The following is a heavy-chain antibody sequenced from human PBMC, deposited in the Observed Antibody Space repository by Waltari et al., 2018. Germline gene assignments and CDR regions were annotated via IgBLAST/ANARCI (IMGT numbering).Heavy chain of an antibody. D-gene: IGHD3-22*01. CDR1: GGSFSGSY. CDR2: INHSGST. V-gene: IGHV4-34*01. CDR3: ARSSSSGYYFGY. J-gene: IGHJ4*02. Sequence: QVQLQQLGAGLLKPSETLSLTCAVYGGSFSGSYWSWIRQPPGKGLEWIGEINHSGSTNYNPSLKSRVTISVDTSKNQFSLKLSSVTAADTAVYYCARSSSSGYYFGYWGQGTLVTVSS.